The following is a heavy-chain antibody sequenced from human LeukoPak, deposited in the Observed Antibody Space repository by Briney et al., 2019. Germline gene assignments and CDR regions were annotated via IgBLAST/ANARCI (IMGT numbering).Heavy chain of an antibody. D-gene: IGHD6-13*01. CDR3: ARAYSSSWYWNWFDP. Sequence: PGGSLRLSCAASGFTFSNAWMSWVRQAPGKGLEWVGSIYNSGSTYYNPSLKSRVTISVDMSKNQFSLKMSSVTAADTAVYYCARAYSSSWYWNWFDPWGQGTLVTVSS. CDR2: IYNSGST. CDR1: GFTFSNAW. J-gene: IGHJ5*02. V-gene: IGHV4-38-2*01.